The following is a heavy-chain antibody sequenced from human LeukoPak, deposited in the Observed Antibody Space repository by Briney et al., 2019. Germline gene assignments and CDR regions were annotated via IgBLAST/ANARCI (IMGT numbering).Heavy chain of an antibody. Sequence: SETLSLTCTVSGGSISSGDYYWSWIRQPPGKGLEWIGYIYYSGSTYYNPSLKSRVTISVDTSKNQFSLKLSSVTAADTAVYYCARQGFGELRGYFDYWGQGTLVTVSS. CDR3: ARQGFGELRGYFDY. CDR1: GGSISSGDYY. D-gene: IGHD3-10*01. V-gene: IGHV4-30-4*01. CDR2: IYYSGST. J-gene: IGHJ4*02.